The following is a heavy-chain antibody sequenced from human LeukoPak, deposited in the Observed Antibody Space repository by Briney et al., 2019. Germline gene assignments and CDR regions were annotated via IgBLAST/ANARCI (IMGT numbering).Heavy chain of an antibody. CDR2: IYPSDSDT. Sequence: GESLKISCQGSGYSITTYWIGWVRQKPGKGLEWLGSIYPSDSDTTYNPSFQGQVTISVDKSISTAYLQWSSLRASDTAMYYCTTMRELEFEEYYFDSWGQGTLVTVSS. V-gene: IGHV5-51*01. J-gene: IGHJ4*02. D-gene: IGHD1-1*01. CDR3: TTMRELEFEEYYFDS. CDR1: GYSITTYW.